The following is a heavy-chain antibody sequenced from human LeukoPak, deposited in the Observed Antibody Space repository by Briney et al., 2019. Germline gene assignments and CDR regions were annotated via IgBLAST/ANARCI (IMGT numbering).Heavy chain of an antibody. V-gene: IGHV4-59*01. J-gene: IGHJ3*02. CDR2: IYYTGST. CDR3: ARFTWNYLDAFDI. Sequence: SETLSLTCTVSGGSISSYYWSCIRQPPGKGLECIGYIYYTGSTNYNPSLKSRVTISVDTSKNQFSLKLSSVTAADTAVYYCARFTWNYLDAFDIWGQGTMVTVSS. D-gene: IGHD1-7*01. CDR1: GGSISSYY.